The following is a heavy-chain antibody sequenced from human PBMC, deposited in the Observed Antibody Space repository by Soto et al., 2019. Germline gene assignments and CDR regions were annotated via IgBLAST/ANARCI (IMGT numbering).Heavy chain of an antibody. J-gene: IGHJ4*02. CDR1: GFTFSSYA. CDR3: ASGYYESSSYQGEFDY. Sequence: PGGSLRLSCAASGFTFSSYAMSWVRQAPGKGLEWVSAISGSGGSTYYADSVKGRFTISRDNSKNTLYLEMNSLRAEDTAVYYCASGYYESSSYQGEFDYWGQGTLVTVS. CDR2: ISGSGGST. D-gene: IGHD3-22*01. V-gene: IGHV3-23*01.